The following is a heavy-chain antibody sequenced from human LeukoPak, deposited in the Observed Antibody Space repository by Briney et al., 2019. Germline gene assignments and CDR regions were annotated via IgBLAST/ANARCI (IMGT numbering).Heavy chain of an antibody. CDR3: ARDRPYYIAARGGWFDP. V-gene: IGHV1-2*02. CDR2: INPNSGGT. J-gene: IGHJ5*02. CDR1: GYTFTGYY. D-gene: IGHD6-6*01. Sequence: ASVKVSCKASGYTFTGYYMHWVRQAPGQGLEWMGWINPNSGGTNYAQKFQGRATMTRDTSISTAYMELSRLRSDDTAVYYCARDRPYYIAARGGWFDPWGQGTLVTVSS.